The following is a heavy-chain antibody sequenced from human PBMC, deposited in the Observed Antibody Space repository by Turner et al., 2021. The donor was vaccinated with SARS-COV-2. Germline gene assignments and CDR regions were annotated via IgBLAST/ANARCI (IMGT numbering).Heavy chain of an antibody. Sequence: QVQLVQSGAEVKKPGASVKVSCKASGYTLTELSMHWVRQAPGKGLEWMEGFNPEEGKTIYAENLQDRVTMTGDTSTDTAYMELRSLRSEDTAVYYCATHYDIVNPYYAPRGYSGMDVWGQGTAVTVSS. D-gene: IGHD3-9*01. CDR2: FNPEEGKT. CDR1: GYTLTELS. CDR3: ATHYDIVNPYYAPRGYSGMDV. J-gene: IGHJ6*02. V-gene: IGHV1-24*01.